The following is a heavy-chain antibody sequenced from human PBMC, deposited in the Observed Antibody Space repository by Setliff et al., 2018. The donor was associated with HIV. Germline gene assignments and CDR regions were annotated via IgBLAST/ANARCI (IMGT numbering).Heavy chain of an antibody. Sequence: ETLSLSCAASGFTVSSNYMSWVRQAPGKGLEWVSVIYSGGSTYYADSVKGRFTISRDNSKNTLYLQMNSLRAEDTAVYYCARAMVPDSSGYYRPPAFDIWGQGTMVTV. D-gene: IGHD3-22*01. CDR2: IYSGGST. CDR1: GFTVSSNY. CDR3: ARAMVPDSSGYYRPPAFDI. J-gene: IGHJ3*02. V-gene: IGHV3-53*01.